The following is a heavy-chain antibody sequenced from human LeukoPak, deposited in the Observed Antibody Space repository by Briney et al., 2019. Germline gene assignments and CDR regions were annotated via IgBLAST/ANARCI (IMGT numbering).Heavy chain of an antibody. V-gene: IGHV4-59*01. D-gene: IGHD6-6*01. CDR2: IYYSGST. J-gene: IGHJ6*03. CDR3: AKARNYYYYYMDV. Sequence: SETLSLNCTVSGGSISSYYWSWIRQPPGKGLEWIGYIYYSGSTNYNPSLKSRVTISVDTSKNQFSLKLSSVTAADTAVYYCAKARNYYYYYMDVWGKGTTVTVSS. CDR1: GGSISSYY.